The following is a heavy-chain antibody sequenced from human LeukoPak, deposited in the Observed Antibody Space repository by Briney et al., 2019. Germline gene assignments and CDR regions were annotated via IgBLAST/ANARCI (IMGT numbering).Heavy chain of an antibody. CDR2: IGTGGDT. Sequence: GGSLRLSCAASGFAFSSYVLHWVRRAPGKGPEWVSAIGTGGDTYYADSVMGRFTISRDNAKKSLYLQMNSLRAEDTAVYYCAREYYDKGGAFDIWGQGTMVTVSS. D-gene: IGHD3-22*01. J-gene: IGHJ3*02. V-gene: IGHV3-47*02. CDR3: AREYYDKGGAFDI. CDR1: GFAFSSYV.